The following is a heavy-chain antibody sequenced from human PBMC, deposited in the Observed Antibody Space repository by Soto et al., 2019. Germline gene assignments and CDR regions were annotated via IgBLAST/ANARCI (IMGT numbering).Heavy chain of an antibody. J-gene: IGHJ6*02. CDR1: GGTFSSYA. CDR3: AREGYCSGGSCYSGYYYYGMDV. D-gene: IGHD2-15*01. Sequence: QVQLVQSGAEVKKPGSSVKVSCKASGGTFSSYAISWVRQAPGQGLEWMGGIIPIFGTANYAQKFQGRVTITADESTSXXYXEXXSLRSEDTAVYYCAREGYCSGGSCYSGYYYYGMDVWGQGTTVTDSS. CDR2: IIPIFGTA. V-gene: IGHV1-69*12.